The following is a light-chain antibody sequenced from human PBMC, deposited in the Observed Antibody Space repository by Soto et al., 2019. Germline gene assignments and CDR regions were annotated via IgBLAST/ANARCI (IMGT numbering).Light chain of an antibody. CDR3: QQHSNWPPAWT. CDR1: QSVFSN. Sequence: EIVMTQSPATLSVSPGERATLSCRAGQSVFSNLAWYQQKPGQAPRLLIYGASTRATGIPAKFSGSGSGTEFTLTISSLQTQDFAVYTCQQHSNWPPAWTFGQGTKVEIQ. CDR2: GAS. J-gene: IGKJ1*01. V-gene: IGKV3-15*01.